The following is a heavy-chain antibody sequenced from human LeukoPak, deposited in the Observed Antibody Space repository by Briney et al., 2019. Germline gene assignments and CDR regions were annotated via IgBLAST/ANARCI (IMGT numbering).Heavy chain of an antibody. CDR3: SWGSSNNYYGMDV. D-gene: IGHD3-16*01. Sequence: GGSLRLSCAASGFTFSGYAMSWVRQAPGTGLEWVSLVSDNGVITYYADSVKGRFTISRDNSKNTLYLQMNNLRVEDTAVYYCSWGSSNNYYGMDVWGQGTTVTVSS. CDR1: GFTFSGYA. CDR2: VSDNGVIT. V-gene: IGHV3-23*01. J-gene: IGHJ6*02.